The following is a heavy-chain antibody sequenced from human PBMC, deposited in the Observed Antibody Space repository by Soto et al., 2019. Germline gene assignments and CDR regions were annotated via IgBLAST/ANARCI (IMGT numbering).Heavy chain of an antibody. D-gene: IGHD1-1*01. CDR1: GFSFSYSY. Sequence: GGSLRRSWVVSGFSFSYSYMTWVRQIPGKGLEWIASISSGAFTISYAAAVKGRFTISRDDGHNSLFLQMDSLRAEDTALYYCARDTTRLEHWGQGTLVTVSS. CDR3: ARDTTRLEH. V-gene: IGHV3-11*01. CDR2: ISSGAFTI. J-gene: IGHJ4*02.